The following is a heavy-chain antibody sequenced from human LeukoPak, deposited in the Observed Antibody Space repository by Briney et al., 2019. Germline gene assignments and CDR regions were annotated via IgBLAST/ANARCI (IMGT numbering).Heavy chain of an antibody. CDR2: IYTSGST. CDR3: ARGLLGVTTLLRRRDAFDI. D-gene: IGHD4-17*01. CDR1: GGSISSGSYY. V-gene: IGHV4-61*02. Sequence: SETLSLTCTVSGGSISSGSYYWSWIRQPAGKGLEWIGRIYTSGSTNYNPSLKSRVTISVDTSKNQFSLKLSSVTAADTAVYYCARGLLGVTTLLRRRDAFDIWGQGTMVTVSS. J-gene: IGHJ3*02.